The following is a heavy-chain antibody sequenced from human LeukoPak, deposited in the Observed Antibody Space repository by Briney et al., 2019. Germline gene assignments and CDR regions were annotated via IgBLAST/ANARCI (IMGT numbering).Heavy chain of an antibody. V-gene: IGHV4-30-4*01. CDR1: GGSISSGDYY. CDR3: ASLVPTLMNWFDP. Sequence: SQTLSLTCTVSGGSISSGDYYWSWVRQPPGKGLEWIGYIYYSGSTYYNPSLKRRVTISVDTSKNQFSLKVNSVTVADTAVYYCASLVPTLMNWFDPWGQGALVTVSS. J-gene: IGHJ5*02. CDR2: IYYSGST.